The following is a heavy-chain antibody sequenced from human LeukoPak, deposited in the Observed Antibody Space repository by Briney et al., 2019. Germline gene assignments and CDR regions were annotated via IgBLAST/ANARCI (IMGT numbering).Heavy chain of an antibody. CDR1: GFTFSSYW. V-gene: IGHV3-7*01. D-gene: IGHD3-16*01. Sequence: GGSLRLSCPASGFTFSSYWMSSARQPPGKWLGWVANIEQDGGEKYYVDSVKGRFTISRDNAKISLYLQMNSLRAEDTAVYYCARRGSYQNWFDPWGQGTLVTVSS. CDR3: ARRGSYQNWFDP. J-gene: IGHJ5*02. CDR2: IEQDGGEK.